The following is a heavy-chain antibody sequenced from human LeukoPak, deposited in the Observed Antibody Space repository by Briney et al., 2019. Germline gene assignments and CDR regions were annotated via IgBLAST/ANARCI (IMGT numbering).Heavy chain of an antibody. CDR2: ISTHGTT. V-gene: IGHV4-4*07. Sequence: SETLSLTCSVSGTSITHYFWSWIRQSAGQRLEWIGRISTHGTTTYNPSLNSRVTMSRDTSRSQVSLKLTSVTAADTAIYFCARDVTGTTKAFDIWGQGRMVTVSS. CDR3: ARDVTGTTKAFDI. CDR1: GTSITHYF. J-gene: IGHJ3*02. D-gene: IGHD1-20*01.